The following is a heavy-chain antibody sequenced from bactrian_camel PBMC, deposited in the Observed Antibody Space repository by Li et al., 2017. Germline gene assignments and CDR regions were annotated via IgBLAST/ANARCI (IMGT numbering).Heavy chain of an antibody. Sequence: HVQLVESGGGSVQVGGSLTLSCVASGDTIGRYCLAWFRQAPGKQREAVAAFAPGDGDTSYTDSVKGRFTIAQDNSKNTLNLHMNSLKPEDTAMYYCAADPGRCVHNFYDANRLAYKGQGTQVTVSS. CDR2: FAPGDGDT. D-gene: IGHD1*01. V-gene: IGHV3S26*01. J-gene: IGHJ6*01. CDR1: GDTIGRYC.